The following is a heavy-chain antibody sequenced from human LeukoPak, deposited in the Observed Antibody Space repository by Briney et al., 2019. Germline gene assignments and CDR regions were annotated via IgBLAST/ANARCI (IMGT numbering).Heavy chain of an antibody. Sequence: TLSLTXTXXGGSIXSYYWSWIRQPPGKGLEWIGYIYYSGSTNYNPSLKSRVTISVDTSKNQFSLKLSSVTAADTAVYYCASGSAYYDFWSGYSNYFDYWGQGTLVTVSS. CDR2: IYYSGST. V-gene: IGHV4-59*01. CDR1: GGSIXSYY. D-gene: IGHD3-3*01. CDR3: ASGSAYYDFWSGYSNYFDY. J-gene: IGHJ4*02.